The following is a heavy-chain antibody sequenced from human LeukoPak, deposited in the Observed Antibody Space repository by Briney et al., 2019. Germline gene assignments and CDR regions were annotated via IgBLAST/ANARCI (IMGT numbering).Heavy chain of an antibody. J-gene: IGHJ4*02. CDR2: ISWNSGSI. CDR1: GFTLDDYA. Sequence: GRSLRLSCAASGFTLDDYAMHWVRQAPAKGLPWVSGISWNSGSIGYADSVKGRFTISRDNAKNTLYLQMNSLRAEDTAVYYCARDYGSGSYYQFDYWGQGTLVTVSS. D-gene: IGHD3-10*01. V-gene: IGHV3-9*01. CDR3: ARDYGSGSYYQFDY.